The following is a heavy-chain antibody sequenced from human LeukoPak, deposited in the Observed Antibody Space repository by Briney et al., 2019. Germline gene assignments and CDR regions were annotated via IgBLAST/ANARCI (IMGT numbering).Heavy chain of an antibody. CDR3: ARRVTMVRGGNSYYFDY. J-gene: IGHJ4*02. CDR1: GGPFSGYY. V-gene: IGHV4-34*01. D-gene: IGHD3-10*01. CDR2: INHSGST. Sequence: PSETLSLTCAVYGGPFSGYYWTWIRQPPGKGLEWIGEINHSGSTNYNPSLKSRVTISVDTSKNQFSLKLSSVTAADTAVYYCARRVTMVRGGNSYYFDYWGQGTLVTVSS.